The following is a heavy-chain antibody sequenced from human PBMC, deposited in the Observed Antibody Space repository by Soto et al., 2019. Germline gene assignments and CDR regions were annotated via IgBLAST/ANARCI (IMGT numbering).Heavy chain of an antibody. D-gene: IGHD3-3*01. Sequence: PGGSLRLSCAASGFTFSSYSMNWVRQAPGKGLEWVSSISSSSSYIYYADSVKGRFTISRDNAKNSLYLQMNSLRAEDTAVYYCARDREGYDFWSGYINYYYGMDVWGQGTTVTVSS. CDR2: ISSSSSYI. V-gene: IGHV3-21*01. CDR3: ARDREGYDFWSGYINYYYGMDV. CDR1: GFTFSSYS. J-gene: IGHJ6*02.